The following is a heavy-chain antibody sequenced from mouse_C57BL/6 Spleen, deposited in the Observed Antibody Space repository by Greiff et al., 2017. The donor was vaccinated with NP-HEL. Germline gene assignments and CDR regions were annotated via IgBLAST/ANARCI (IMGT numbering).Heavy chain of an antibody. V-gene: IGHV5-4*01. CDR2: ISDGGSYT. Sequence: DVQLVESGGGLVKPGGSLKLSCAASGFTFSSYAMSWVRQTPEKRLEWVATISDGGSYTYYPDNVKGRFTISRDNAKNNLYLQMSHLKSEDTAMYYCAREKGYDYDGGYYFDYWGQGTTLTVSS. J-gene: IGHJ2*01. D-gene: IGHD2-4*01. CDR1: GFTFSSYA. CDR3: AREKGYDYDGGYYFDY.